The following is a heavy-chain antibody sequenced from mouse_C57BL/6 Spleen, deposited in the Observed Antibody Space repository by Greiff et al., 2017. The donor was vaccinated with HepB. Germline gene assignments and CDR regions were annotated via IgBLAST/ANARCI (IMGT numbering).Heavy chain of an antibody. CDR1: GFTFSSYT. CDR2: ISGGGGYT. Sequence: EVQGVESGGGLVKPGGSLKLSCAASGFTFSSYTMSWVRPTPGKRLEWVATISGGGGYTYYPESVKGRFTISRDNAKNTLYLQMSSLRSEDTALYYCARKGTTVVATDYFDYWGQGTTLTVSS. V-gene: IGHV5-9*01. D-gene: IGHD1-1*01. CDR3: ARKGTTVVATDYFDY. J-gene: IGHJ2*01.